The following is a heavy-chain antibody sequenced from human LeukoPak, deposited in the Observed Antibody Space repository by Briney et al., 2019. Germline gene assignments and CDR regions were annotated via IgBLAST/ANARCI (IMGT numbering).Heavy chain of an antibody. Sequence: PGRSLRLSCAASGFTFDDYAMHWVRQAPGKGLEWVSGISWNSGSIGYADSVKGRFTISRDNAKNSLYLQMNSLRAEDTAVYYCARGRGELLSDYWGQGTLVTVSS. J-gene: IGHJ4*02. CDR3: ARGRGELLSDY. V-gene: IGHV3-9*01. CDR2: ISWNSGSI. CDR1: GFTFDDYA. D-gene: IGHD1-26*01.